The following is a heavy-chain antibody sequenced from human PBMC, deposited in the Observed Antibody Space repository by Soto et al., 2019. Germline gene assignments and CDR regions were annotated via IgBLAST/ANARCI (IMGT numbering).Heavy chain of an antibody. CDR1: GFTFRSYT. V-gene: IGHV3-21*01. D-gene: IGHD1-26*01. Sequence: EVQLVESGGGLVKPGGSLRLSCVASGFTFRSYTMNWVRQAPGKGPEWVSSISGSGGSIYYAESLKGPFTISRDNANNSLHLQMNSLRAEDTAVYYCAREGELTNAFEIWGQGTMVTVSP. J-gene: IGHJ3*02. CDR2: ISGSGGSI. CDR3: AREGELTNAFEI.